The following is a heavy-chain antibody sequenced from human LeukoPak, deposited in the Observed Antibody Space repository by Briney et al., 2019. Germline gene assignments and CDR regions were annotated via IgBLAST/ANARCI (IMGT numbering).Heavy chain of an antibody. CDR1: GYTFTGYY. CDR2: INPNKGDT. D-gene: IGHD1-26*01. CDR3: ARVRSGSYPHYFDY. V-gene: IGHV1-2*02. J-gene: IGHJ4*02. Sequence: GASVNVSCKASGYTFTGYYIHWVRQAPGQGLEWMGWINPNKGDTNYAQKFQGRVTMTRDTSISTAYMELTRLRSDDTAVYYCARVRSGSYPHYFDYWGQGTLVTVSS.